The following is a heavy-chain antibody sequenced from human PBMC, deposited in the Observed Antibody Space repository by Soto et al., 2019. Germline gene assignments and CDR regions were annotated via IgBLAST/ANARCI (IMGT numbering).Heavy chain of an antibody. CDR1: GFTFSSYW. CDR2: INSDGSST. J-gene: IGHJ4*02. Sequence: EEQLVESGGGLVQPGGSLRLSCAASGFTFSSYWMHWVRQAPGTGLVWVSHINSDGSSTTYADSVKGRFTISRDNAKNTLYLQMNSLRAEDTAVYYCARGGPYSSSPQTTYWGQGTLVTVSS. CDR3: ARGGPYSSSPQTTY. D-gene: IGHD6-19*01. V-gene: IGHV3-74*01.